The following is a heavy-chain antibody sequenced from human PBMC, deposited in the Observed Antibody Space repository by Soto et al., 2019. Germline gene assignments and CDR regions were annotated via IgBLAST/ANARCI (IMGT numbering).Heavy chain of an antibody. CDR1: GGSISSGGYY. J-gene: IGHJ4*02. Sequence: SETLSLTCTVSGGSISSGGYYWSWIRQHPGKGLEWIGYIYYSGSTYYNPSLKSRVTISVDTSKNQFSLKLSSVTAADTAVYYCARGPVVAATFYDYWGQGTLVTVSS. V-gene: IGHV4-31*03. CDR2: IYYSGST. CDR3: ARGPVVAATFYDY. D-gene: IGHD2-15*01.